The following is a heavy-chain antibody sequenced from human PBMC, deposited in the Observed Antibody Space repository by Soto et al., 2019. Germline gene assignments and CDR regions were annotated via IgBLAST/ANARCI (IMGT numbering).Heavy chain of an antibody. CDR1: GFTFSLYS. V-gene: IGHV3-21*01. Sequence: GGSLRLSCAASGFTFSLYSMIWVRQAPGKGLEWVSSISSSSSYIYYADSMKGRFTLSRDDAQNSLYLQMNSLRVDDTAVYYCVRARATDSRPDYWGQGTLVTVSS. J-gene: IGHJ4*02. D-gene: IGHD3-22*01. CDR2: ISSSSSYI. CDR3: VRARATDSRPDY.